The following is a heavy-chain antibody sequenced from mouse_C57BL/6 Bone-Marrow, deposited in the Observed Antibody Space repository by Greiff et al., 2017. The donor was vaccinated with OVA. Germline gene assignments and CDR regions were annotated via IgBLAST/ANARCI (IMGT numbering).Heavy chain of an antibody. V-gene: IGHV3-6*01. CDR3: ALNWEWYFDY. CDR2: ISYDGSN. Sequence: EVKLVESGPGLVKPSQSLSLTCSVTGYSITSGYYWNWIRQFPGNKLEWMGYISYDGSNNYNPSLKNRISITRDTSKNQFFLKLNSVTTEDTATYYCALNWEWYFDYWGQGTTLTVSS. D-gene: IGHD4-1*01. CDR1: GYSITSGYY. J-gene: IGHJ2*01.